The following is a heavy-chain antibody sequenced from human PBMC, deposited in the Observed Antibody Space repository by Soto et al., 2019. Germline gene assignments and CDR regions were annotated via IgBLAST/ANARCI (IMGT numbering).Heavy chain of an antibody. CDR2: ISGSGGVT. D-gene: IGHD3-10*01. Sequence: EVELLESGGGLVQPGGSLRLSCVASGFTFKNYEMRWIRQAPGKGLEWVSGISGSGGVTYYADSVKGRFTISRDNSKNTLYLQMNSLRDEDTAIYYCAKNRQLRSYYESAGHYDNWGQGTLVTVSS. J-gene: IGHJ4*02. CDR1: GFTFKNYE. CDR3: AKNRQLRSYYESAGHYDN. V-gene: IGHV3-23*01.